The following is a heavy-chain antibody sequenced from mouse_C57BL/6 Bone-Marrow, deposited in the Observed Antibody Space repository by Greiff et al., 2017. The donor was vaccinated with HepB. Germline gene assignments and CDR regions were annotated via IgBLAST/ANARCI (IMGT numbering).Heavy chain of an antibody. CDR1: GFSFNTYA. J-gene: IGHJ3*01. Sequence: EVKLVESGGGLVQPKGSLKLSCAASGFSFNTYAMNWVRQAPGKGLEWVARIRSKSNNYATYYADSVKDRFTISRDDSESMLYLQMNNLKTEDTAMYYCVRQTTDWFAYWGQGTLVTVSA. V-gene: IGHV10-1*01. D-gene: IGHD5-5*01. CDR3: VRQTTDWFAY. CDR2: IRSKSNNYAT.